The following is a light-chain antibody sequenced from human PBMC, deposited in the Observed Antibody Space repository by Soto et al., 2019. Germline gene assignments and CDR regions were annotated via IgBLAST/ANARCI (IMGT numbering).Light chain of an antibody. CDR2: STN. Sequence: QSVLTQPPSASGTPGQRVTISCSGSSSNIGNNTVNWYQQFPETAPRLLIYSTNQRPSGVPDRFSGSKSGTSASLAISGLQSEDEDDYYCAAWDDSLNGPVFGGGTKLTVL. CDR1: SSNIGNNT. J-gene: IGLJ3*02. V-gene: IGLV1-44*01. CDR3: AAWDDSLNGPV.